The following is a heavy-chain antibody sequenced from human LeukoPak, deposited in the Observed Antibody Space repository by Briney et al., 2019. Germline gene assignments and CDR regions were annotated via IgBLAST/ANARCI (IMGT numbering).Heavy chain of an antibody. V-gene: IGHV3-48*04. J-gene: IGHJ4*02. Sequence: GGSLRLSCAASGFTFSSYSMNWVRQAPGKGLEWVSYISSSSSTIYYADSVKGRFTISRDNAKNSLYLQMNSLRAEDTAVYYCARDQLDGSGSYFSVHYFDYWGQGTLVTVSS. CDR2: ISSSSSTI. CDR1: GFTFSSYS. CDR3: ARDQLDGSGSYFSVHYFDY. D-gene: IGHD3-10*01.